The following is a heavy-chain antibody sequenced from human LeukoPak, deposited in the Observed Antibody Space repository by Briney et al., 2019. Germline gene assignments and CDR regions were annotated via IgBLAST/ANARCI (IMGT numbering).Heavy chain of an antibody. CDR1: GGSISDYY. CDR2: IYSSGST. Sequence: PSETLSLTCTVSGGSISDYYWTWIRQPPGKGLEWIGYIYSSGSTSYNPSLKNRVTISVHASKNEFSLKLSSVTAADTAVYHCARGYSSGRIDFWGHGTLVTVSS. V-gene: IGHV4-59*01. D-gene: IGHD6-19*01. J-gene: IGHJ4*01. CDR3: ARGYSSGRIDF.